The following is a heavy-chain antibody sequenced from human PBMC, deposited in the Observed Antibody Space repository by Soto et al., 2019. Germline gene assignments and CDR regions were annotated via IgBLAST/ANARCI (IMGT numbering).Heavy chain of an antibody. CDR3: ARAAITIFGVVIGPYYYYGMDV. CDR2: ISAYNGNT. V-gene: IGHV1-18*01. D-gene: IGHD3-3*01. J-gene: IGHJ6*02. Sequence: QVQLVQSGAEVKKPGASVKVSCKASGYTFTSYGISWVRQAPGQGLEWMGWISAYNGNTNYAQKLQGRVTMTTDTSTSTAYMELRSLRSDDTAVYYCARAAITIFGVVIGPYYYYGMDVWGQGTPVTVSS. CDR1: GYTFTSYG.